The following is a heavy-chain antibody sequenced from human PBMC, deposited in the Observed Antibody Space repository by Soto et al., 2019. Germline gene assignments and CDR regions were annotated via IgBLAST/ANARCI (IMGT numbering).Heavy chain of an antibody. CDR1: GFSLSTSGVG. Sequence: SGPTLVNPTQTLTLTCTFSGFSLSTSGVGVGWIRQPPGKALEWLALIYWNDDKRYSPSLKSRLTITKDTSKNQVVLTMTNMDPVDTATYYCAHPLILKRASGWYYHGFDPWGQETLVTVS. D-gene: IGHD6-19*01. V-gene: IGHV2-5*01. J-gene: IGHJ5*02. CDR3: AHPLILKRASGWYYHGFDP. CDR2: IYWNDDK.